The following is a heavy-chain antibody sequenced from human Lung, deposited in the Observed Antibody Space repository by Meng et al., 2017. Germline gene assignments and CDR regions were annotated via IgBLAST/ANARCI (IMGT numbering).Heavy chain of an antibody. CDR3: ARERGTSDY. J-gene: IGHJ4*02. D-gene: IGHD1-7*01. V-gene: IGHV3-21*02. CDR1: GFTFSSYA. Sequence: DGELVEAGGGLVQPGGSLRLSCGASGFTFSSYAVNWVRQAPGKGLEWVSSISSSSSYIYYADSVKGRFTISRDNAKNSLYLQMNSLRAEDTAVYYCARERGTSDYWGQGTLVTVSS. CDR2: ISSSSSYI.